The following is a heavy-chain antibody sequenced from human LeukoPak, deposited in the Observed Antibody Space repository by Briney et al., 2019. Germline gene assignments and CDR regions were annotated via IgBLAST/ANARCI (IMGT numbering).Heavy chain of an antibody. CDR2: IYSGDSDT. Sequence: GESLKISCKGSGYSFTSYWIGWVRQMPGKGLEWMGIIYSGDSDTRYSPSFQGQVTISADKSISTAYLQWSSLKASDTAMYYCARLRYSYGYDYYDSSPYRDAFDIWGQGTMVTVSS. V-gene: IGHV5-51*01. J-gene: IGHJ3*02. CDR3: ARLRYSYGYDYYDSSPYRDAFDI. CDR1: GYSFTSYW. D-gene: IGHD3-22*01.